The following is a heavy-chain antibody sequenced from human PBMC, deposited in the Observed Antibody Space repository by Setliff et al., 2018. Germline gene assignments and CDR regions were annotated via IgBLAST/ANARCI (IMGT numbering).Heavy chain of an antibody. J-gene: IGHJ3*01. Sequence: ASVKVSCKASGYEFNNYGIAWVRQAPGQGLEWMGWINGYNGNTFYAPKLQGRVTLTTDTSTTTAYMELRSLRSDDTAVYYCARDPLYRENLSRVFDFWGQGTMVTVSS. V-gene: IGHV1-18*01. CDR3: ARDPLYRENLSRVFDF. CDR1: GYEFNNYG. CDR2: INGYNGNT. D-gene: IGHD3-16*02.